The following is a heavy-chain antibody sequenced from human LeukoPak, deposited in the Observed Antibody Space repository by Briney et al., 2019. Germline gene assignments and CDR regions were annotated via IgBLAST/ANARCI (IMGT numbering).Heavy chain of an antibody. D-gene: IGHD5-24*01. CDR3: VRDGGNGYNDLDY. CDR1: GFTFSSYA. CDR2: ISYDGSSK. V-gene: IGHV3-30-3*01. Sequence: PGGSLRLSCAASGFTFSSYAMHWVRLAPGRGLEGLTVISYDGSSKYYADSVKGRFTISRDNSKNTLYLQLNSLRADDTAVYYCVRDGGNGYNDLDYWGQGTLVTVSS. J-gene: IGHJ4*02.